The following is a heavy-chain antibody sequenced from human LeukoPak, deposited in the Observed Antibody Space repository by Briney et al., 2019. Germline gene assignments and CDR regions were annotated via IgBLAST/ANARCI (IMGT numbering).Heavy chain of an antibody. J-gene: IGHJ4*02. Sequence: SETLSLTCTVSGGSISSYYWSWIRQPPGKGLEWIGSIYYSGSTFYNPSLKSRVTISVDTSKNQFSLKLSSVTAADTAVYYCARQGSGRSSDYWGQGTLVTVSS. CDR1: GGSISSYY. CDR2: IYYSGST. CDR3: ARQGSGRSSDY. V-gene: IGHV4-59*05. D-gene: IGHD1-26*01.